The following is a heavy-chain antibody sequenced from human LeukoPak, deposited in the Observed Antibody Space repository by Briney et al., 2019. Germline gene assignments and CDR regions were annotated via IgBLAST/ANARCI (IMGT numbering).Heavy chain of an antibody. CDR3: ARGLYYYDSSGYYYNWFDP. D-gene: IGHD3-22*01. Sequence: SETLSLTCTASGGSISSYYWSWIRQPAGKGLEWIGYIYYSGSTNYNPSLKSRVTISVDTSKNQFSLKLSSVTAADTAVYYCARGLYYYDSSGYYYNWFDPWGQGTLVTVSS. V-gene: IGHV4-59*01. J-gene: IGHJ5*02. CDR1: GGSISSYY. CDR2: IYYSGST.